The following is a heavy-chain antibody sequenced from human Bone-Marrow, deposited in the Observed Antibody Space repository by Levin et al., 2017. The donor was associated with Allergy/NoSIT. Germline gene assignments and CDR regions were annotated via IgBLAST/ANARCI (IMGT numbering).Heavy chain of an antibody. CDR3: ARGSAIFAPMDV. CDR1: GFTLSRFA. J-gene: IGHJ6*02. D-gene: IGHD3-3*01. CDR2: ISNDENSK. V-gene: IGHV3-30*04. Sequence: GGSLRLSCVASGFTLSRFAMHWVRQAPGKGLEWVASISNDENSKYESDSVKGRFTISRDNSKNTLYVQMSSLRGDDTAIYYCARGSAIFAPMDVWGQGTTVTVSS.